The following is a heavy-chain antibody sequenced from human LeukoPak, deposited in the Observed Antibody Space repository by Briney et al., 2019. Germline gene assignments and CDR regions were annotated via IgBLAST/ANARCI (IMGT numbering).Heavy chain of an antibody. CDR3: ARGTVTMVDY. D-gene: IGHD3-10*01. J-gene: IGHJ4*02. V-gene: IGHV3-66*01. CDR2: IYSGGST. Sequence: GGSLRLSCAASGFPFNSHHMNWVRQAPGKGLEWVSVIYSGGSTYYADSVKGRFTISRDNSKNTLFLQMNSLRAGDTAVYYCARGTVTMVDYWGQGTLVTVSS. CDR1: GFPFNSHH.